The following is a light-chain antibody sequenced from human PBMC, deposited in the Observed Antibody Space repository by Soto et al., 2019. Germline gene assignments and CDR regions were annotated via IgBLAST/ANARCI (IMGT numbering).Light chain of an antibody. Sequence: EIVLTQSPGTLSLSPGERATLSCRASQSVSSGNLAWYQQKPGQAPRLLFYDASSRATGIPDRFSGSGSGTDFTLTISRLEPEDFAVYYCQQYGSSPYTFGQGTKLEIK. CDR2: DAS. CDR1: QSVSSGN. CDR3: QQYGSSPYT. V-gene: IGKV3-20*01. J-gene: IGKJ2*01.